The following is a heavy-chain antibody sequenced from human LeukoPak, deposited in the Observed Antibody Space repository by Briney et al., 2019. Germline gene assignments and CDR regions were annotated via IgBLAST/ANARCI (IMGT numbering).Heavy chain of an antibody. V-gene: IGHV3-23*01. CDR1: GVTFSSYA. Sequence: GGSLRLSCAASGVTFSSYAMSWVRQAPGKGLEWVSAISGSGGSTYYADSVKGRFTISRDNSKNTLYLQMNSLRAEDTAVYYCAKDRSPSGSYLPTIDYWGQGTLVTVSS. D-gene: IGHD1-26*01. CDR2: ISGSGGST. J-gene: IGHJ4*02. CDR3: AKDRSPSGSYLPTIDY.